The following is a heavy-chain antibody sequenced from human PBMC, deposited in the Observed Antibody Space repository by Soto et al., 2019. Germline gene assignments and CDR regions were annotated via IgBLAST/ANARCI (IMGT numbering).Heavy chain of an antibody. V-gene: IGHV4-34*01. Sequence: QVQLQQWGAGLLKPSETLSLTCAVYGGSFSGYYWSWIRQPPGKGLERIGEINHSGSTNYNPSLKSRVTISVDTSKNQFSLKLSSVTAADTAVYYCARGMAYYYGSGSYYYYGMDVWGQGTTVTVSS. D-gene: IGHD3-10*01. CDR1: GGSFSGYY. CDR2: INHSGST. J-gene: IGHJ6*02. CDR3: ARGMAYYYGSGSYYYYGMDV.